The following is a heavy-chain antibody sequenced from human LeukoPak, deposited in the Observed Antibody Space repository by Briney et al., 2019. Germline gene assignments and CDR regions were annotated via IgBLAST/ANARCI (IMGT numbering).Heavy chain of an antibody. CDR3: ARDAAGTYYYYYMDV. J-gene: IGHJ6*03. D-gene: IGHD6-19*01. Sequence: PSETLSLTCTVSGGSISSYYWSWMRQPPGKGLEWIGYIYYSGSTNYNPSLKSRVTISVDTSKNQFSLKLSSVPAADTAVYYCARDAAGTYYYYYMDVWGKGTTVTVSS. CDR2: IYYSGST. V-gene: IGHV4-59*01. CDR1: GGSISSYY.